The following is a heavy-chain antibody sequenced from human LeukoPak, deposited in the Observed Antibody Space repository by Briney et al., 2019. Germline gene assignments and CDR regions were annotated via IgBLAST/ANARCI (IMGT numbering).Heavy chain of an antibody. D-gene: IGHD1-26*01. J-gene: IGHJ6*02. CDR3: ARGSIVGATTDYYYGMDV. Sequence: GRSLRLSCAASGFTFSSYAMHWVRQAPGKGLEWVAVISYDGSNKYYADSVKGRFTISRDNSKNTLYLQMNSLRAEDTAVYYCARGSIVGATTDYYYGMDVWGQGTTVTVSS. CDR1: GFTFSSYA. V-gene: IGHV3-30-3*01. CDR2: ISYDGSNK.